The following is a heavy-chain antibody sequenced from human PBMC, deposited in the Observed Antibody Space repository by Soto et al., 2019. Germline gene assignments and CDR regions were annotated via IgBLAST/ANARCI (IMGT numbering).Heavy chain of an antibody. Sequence: EVQLVESGGGLVQPGGSLRLSCAASGFTFSSYEMNWVRQAPGKGLEWVSYISSSGSTIYYADSVKGRFTISRDNAKNSLYLHMNSLRAEDTAVYYCARDMDTAMEWCFDPWGQGTLVTVSS. CDR3: ARDMDTAMEWCFDP. CDR2: ISSSGSTI. D-gene: IGHD5-18*01. J-gene: IGHJ5*02. CDR1: GFTFSSYE. V-gene: IGHV3-48*03.